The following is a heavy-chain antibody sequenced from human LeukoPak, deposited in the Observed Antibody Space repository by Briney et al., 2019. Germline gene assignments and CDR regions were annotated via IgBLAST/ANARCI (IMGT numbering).Heavy chain of an antibody. D-gene: IGHD3-22*01. V-gene: IGHV1-18*01. CDR2: ISAYNGNT. Sequence: ASVKVSCKASGYTFTSYGISWVRQAPGQGLEWMGWISAYNGNTNYAQKLQGRVTMTTDTSTSTAYMELSSLRSEDTAVYYCARDVGDSSGYSPDPDAFDIWGQGTMVTVSS. CDR1: GYTFTSYG. J-gene: IGHJ3*02. CDR3: ARDVGDSSGYSPDPDAFDI.